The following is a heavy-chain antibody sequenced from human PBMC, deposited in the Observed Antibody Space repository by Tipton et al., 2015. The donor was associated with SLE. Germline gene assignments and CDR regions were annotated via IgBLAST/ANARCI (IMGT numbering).Heavy chain of an antibody. Sequence: GLVKPSETLSLTCTVSGGSISSHYWSWIRQPPGKGLEWIGYIYYSGSTNYNPSLKSRVTISVDTSKNQFSLKLSSVTAADTAVYYCARSGFLEWLPWYFDLWGRGTLVTVSS. D-gene: IGHD3-3*01. CDR1: GGSISSHY. V-gene: IGHV4-59*11. CDR3: ARSGFLEWLPWYFDL. CDR2: IYYSGST. J-gene: IGHJ2*01.